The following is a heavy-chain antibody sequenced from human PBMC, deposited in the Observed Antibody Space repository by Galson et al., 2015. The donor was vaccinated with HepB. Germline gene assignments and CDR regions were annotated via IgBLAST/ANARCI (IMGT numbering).Heavy chain of an antibody. CDR2: IRSSGSTI. D-gene: IGHD4-17*01. CDR3: ARGSGDYAPGDAFNI. V-gene: IGHV3-11*04. J-gene: IGHJ3*02. CDR1: GFTFSDYY. Sequence: SLRLSCAASGFTFSDYYMSWIRQAPGKGLEWVSYIRSSGSTIYYADSVKGRFTISRDNSKNTLYLQMNSLRAEDTAVYYCARGSGDYAPGDAFNIWGQGTMVTVSS.